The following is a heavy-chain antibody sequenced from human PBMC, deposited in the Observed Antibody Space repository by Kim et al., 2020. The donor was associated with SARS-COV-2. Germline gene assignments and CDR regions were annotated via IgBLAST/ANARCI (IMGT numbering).Heavy chain of an antibody. V-gene: IGHV3-30*18. D-gene: IGHD3-10*01. CDR3: AKGSYGSGSKPYYYYMDV. CDR1: GFTFSSYG. J-gene: IGHJ6*03. CDR2: ISYDGSNK. Sequence: GGSLRLSCAASGFTFSSYGTHWVRQAPGKGLEWVAVISYDGSNKYYADSVKGRFTISRDNSKNTLYLQMNSLRAEDTAVYYCAKGSYGSGSKPYYYYMDVWGKGTTVTVSS.